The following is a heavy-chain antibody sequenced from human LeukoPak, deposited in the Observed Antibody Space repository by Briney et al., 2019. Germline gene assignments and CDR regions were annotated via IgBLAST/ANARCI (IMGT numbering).Heavy chain of an antibody. J-gene: IGHJ4*02. D-gene: IGHD3-3*01. V-gene: IGHV3-7*05. Sequence: PGGSLRLSCAASGFTFSAYWMSWVRQAPGKGLEWVANIKVDGSEKYYLDSVKGRFTISRDNSKNTLYLQMNSLRVEDTAVYYCAKQYDFWSGPDYWGQGTLVTVSS. CDR1: GFTFSAYW. CDR2: IKVDGSEK. CDR3: AKQYDFWSGPDY.